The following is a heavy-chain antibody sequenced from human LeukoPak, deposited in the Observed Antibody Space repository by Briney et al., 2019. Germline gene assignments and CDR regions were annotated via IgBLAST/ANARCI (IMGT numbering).Heavy chain of an antibody. CDR2: VSGYNGNT. CDR1: GYTFSRHG. J-gene: IGHJ5*02. V-gene: IGHV1-18*01. CDR3: ARDLPPYCSSTSCLNWFDP. D-gene: IGHD2-2*01. Sequence: GASVKVSCKTSGYTFSRHGITWVRQAPGQGLEWMGWVSGYNGNTNYAQKLQGRVTMTTDTSTSTAYMELRSLRSDDTAVYYCARDLPPYCSSTSCLNWFDPWGQGTLVTVSS.